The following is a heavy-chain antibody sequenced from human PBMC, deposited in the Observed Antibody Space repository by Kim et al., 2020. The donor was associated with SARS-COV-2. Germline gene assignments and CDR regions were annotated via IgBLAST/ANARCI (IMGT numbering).Heavy chain of an antibody. CDR3: ARGKGTIVGSGWWRGPKNYGMDV. CDR2: INHSGST. J-gene: IGHJ6*02. V-gene: IGHV4-34*01. CDR1: GGSFSGYY. D-gene: IGHD6-19*01. Sequence: SETLSLTCAVYGGSFSGYYWSWIRQPPGKGLEWIGEINHSGSTNYNPSLKSRVTISVDTSKNQFSLKLSSVTAADTAVYYCARGKGTIVGSGWWRGPKNYGMDVWGQGTTVTVSS.